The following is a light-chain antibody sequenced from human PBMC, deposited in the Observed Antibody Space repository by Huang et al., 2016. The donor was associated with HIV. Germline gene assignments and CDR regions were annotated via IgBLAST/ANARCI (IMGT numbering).Light chain of an antibody. CDR2: DAS. J-gene: IGKJ3*01. V-gene: IGKV3-11*01. CDR1: QKINTY. CDR3: QQRSNWPPFT. Sequence: EILLTQSPATLSLSPGARATLSCKASQKINTYLAWYQQKPGQAPRLLIYDASTRAPDTPARFRGSGSGTDFTLTITNLEPEDFAVYFCQQRSNWPPFTFGPGTKVDRK.